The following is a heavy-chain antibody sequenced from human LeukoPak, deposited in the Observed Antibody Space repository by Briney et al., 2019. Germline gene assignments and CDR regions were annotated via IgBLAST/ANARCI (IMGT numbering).Heavy chain of an antibody. CDR2: ISDSGGNT. Sequence: PGGSLRLSCAVSGITLSNYGVSWVRQAPGKGLEWVAGISDSGGNTKYADSVKGRFTISRDNPKNTLYLQMNSLRAEDTAVYYCARASKYEQQYDYWGQGTLVTVSS. CDR3: ARASKYEQQYDY. V-gene: IGHV3-23*01. CDR1: GITLSNYG. D-gene: IGHD6-13*01. J-gene: IGHJ4*02.